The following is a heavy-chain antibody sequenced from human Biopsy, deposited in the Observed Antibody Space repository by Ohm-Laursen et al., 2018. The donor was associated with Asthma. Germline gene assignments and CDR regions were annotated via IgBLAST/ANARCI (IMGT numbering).Heavy chain of an antibody. CDR3: VRGSSSWHHGPFHYYYGLDV. J-gene: IGHJ6*02. CDR2: IYYSGTT. Sequence: GTLSLTCSLSSGSGGYMRSGNYYWGWIRQPPGKGLEWIGSIYYSGTTYYNPSLESRVTVSADTSKNQFSMTLPSVTAADTAVYYCVRGSSSWHHGPFHYYYGLDVWGQGTTATVSS. CDR1: SGSGGYMRSGNYY. V-gene: IGHV4-39*01. D-gene: IGHD6-13*01.